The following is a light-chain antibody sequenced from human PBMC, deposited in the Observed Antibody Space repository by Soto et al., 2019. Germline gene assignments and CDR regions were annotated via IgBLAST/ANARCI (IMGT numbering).Light chain of an antibody. CDR1: QGISSY. CDR2: AAS. CDR3: QQYDSYSWT. J-gene: IGKJ1*01. V-gene: IGKV1-8*01. Sequence: AIRMTHSPSSLSASTGDRVTITCRASQGISSYLAWYQQKPGKAPKLLIYAASTLQSGVPSRFSGSGSGTESTITISSLQTDDFASYYCQQYDSYSWTFGQGTKV.